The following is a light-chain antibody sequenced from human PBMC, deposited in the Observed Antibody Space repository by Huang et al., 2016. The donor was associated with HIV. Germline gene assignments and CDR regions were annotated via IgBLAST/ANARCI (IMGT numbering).Light chain of an antibody. Sequence: EILMTQSPATLSVSPGERATLSCRASPSISNKLAWYQQKPGQAPRLLLYDASTRATGITARCSGGGSAAEFTITISSLQSEDFAVYYCQQYSNWSPRTFGQGTKVHI. CDR3: QQYSNWSPRT. CDR2: DAS. V-gene: IGKV3-15*01. J-gene: IGKJ1*01. CDR1: PSISNK.